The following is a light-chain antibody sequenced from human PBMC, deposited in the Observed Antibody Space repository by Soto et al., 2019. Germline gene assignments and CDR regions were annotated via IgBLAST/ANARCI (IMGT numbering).Light chain of an antibody. CDR3: QQANSLPLT. CDR2: DAS. CDR1: QDIRTW. J-gene: IGKJ4*01. V-gene: IGKV1-12*01. Sequence: DIQMTQSPSSVSASVGDRVTITCRASQDIRTWLAWYQQKPGKAPKFLISDASNLQGGVPSRFSGSGSGRDFTLTISSLQPEDFATYYCQQANSLPLTFGGGTKVEIK.